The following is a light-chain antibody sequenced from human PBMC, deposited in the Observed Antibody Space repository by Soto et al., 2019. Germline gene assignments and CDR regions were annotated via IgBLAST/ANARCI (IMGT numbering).Light chain of an antibody. CDR2: KAS. V-gene: IGKV1-5*03. Sequence: DIQMTQSPSTLSASIGDTVIITCRASQSINSWLAWYQQKPGKAPKLLIHKASTLESGVPSRFSGSKSGTEFTLTISSLQPDDFATFYCQQYDRFPYTCGQGTKLEIK. CDR3: QQYDRFPYT. J-gene: IGKJ2*01. CDR1: QSINSW.